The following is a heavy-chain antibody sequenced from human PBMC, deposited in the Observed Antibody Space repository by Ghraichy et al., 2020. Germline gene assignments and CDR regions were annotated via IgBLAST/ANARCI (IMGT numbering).Heavy chain of an antibody. CDR2: MSHSGSA. J-gene: IGHJ4*02. CDR3: ATYSGGAQREKFDY. D-gene: IGHD2-21*01. CDR1: GYSISSGYY. V-gene: IGHV4-38-2*02. Sequence: SETLSLTCTVSGYSISSGYYWSGIRQPPGKGLELIGSMSHSGSAYYNSSLKSRLTISLDASKNQFSLRLSSVTAADTAVYFCATYSGGAQREKFDYWGQGTLVTVSS.